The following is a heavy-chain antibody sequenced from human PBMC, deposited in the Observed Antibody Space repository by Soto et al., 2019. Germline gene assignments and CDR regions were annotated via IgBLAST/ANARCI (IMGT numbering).Heavy chain of an antibody. D-gene: IGHD6-13*01. CDR2: ISGSGGST. J-gene: IGHJ6*02. Sequence: GGSLRLSCAGSGFSLSDYTINWVRQAPGKGLEWVSAISGSGGSTYYADSVKGRFTISRDNSKNTLYLQMNSLIAEDTAVYYCAQWQQLVDYYYGMDVWGQGTTVTVSS. CDR1: GFSLSDYT. V-gene: IGHV3-23*01. CDR3: AQWQQLVDYYYGMDV.